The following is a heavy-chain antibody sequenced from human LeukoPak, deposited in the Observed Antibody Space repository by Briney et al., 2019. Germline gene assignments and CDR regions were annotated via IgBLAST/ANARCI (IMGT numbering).Heavy chain of an antibody. CDR1: GFTFSAYG. V-gene: IGHV3-48*04. CDR3: VRDHLYGFDY. CDR2: TSRSSGAI. J-gene: IGHJ4*02. D-gene: IGHD4-17*01. Sequence: SGGSLRLSCAASGFTFSAYGMNWVRQAPGKGLEWISYTSRSSGAIFYADSVKGRFTISGDNAKSSLYLQMNGLRAEDTAVYYCVRDHLYGFDYWGQGTLVTVSS.